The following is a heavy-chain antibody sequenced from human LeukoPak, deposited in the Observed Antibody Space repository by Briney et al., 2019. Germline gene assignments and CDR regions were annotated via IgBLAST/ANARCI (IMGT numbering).Heavy chain of an antibody. Sequence: SETLSLTCTVSGGPIFSYYWSWIRQTAGKRLGWIGRLYPGVGTDYNPSLKSRVTMSVDTSKKQFALKLSAVTAADTAVYYCARLKFYDSTGYSPGHYMDVWGKGTTVTVSS. CDR2: LYPGVGT. V-gene: IGHV4-4*07. J-gene: IGHJ6*03. CDR1: GGPIFSYY. D-gene: IGHD3-22*01. CDR3: ARLKFYDSTGYSPGHYMDV.